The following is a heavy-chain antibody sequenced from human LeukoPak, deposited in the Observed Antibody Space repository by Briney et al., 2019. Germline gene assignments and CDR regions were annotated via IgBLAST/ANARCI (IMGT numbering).Heavy chain of an antibody. CDR2: TYYRSKWYY. CDR1: GDSVSSISVA. V-gene: IGHV6-1*01. J-gene: IGHJ6*02. Sequence: SQTLSLSCAISGDSVSSISVAWNWIRQSPSRGLEWLGRTYYRSKWYYEYAVSVKSRINISPDTSKNQFSLQLTSVTPEDTAVYYCSLARSEYHYGMDVWGQGTTVTVSS. CDR3: SLARSEYHYGMDV.